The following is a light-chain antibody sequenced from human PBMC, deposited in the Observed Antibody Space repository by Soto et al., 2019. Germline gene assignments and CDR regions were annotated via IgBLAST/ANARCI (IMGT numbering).Light chain of an antibody. CDR3: QQGYRTPWT. CDR2: AAS. J-gene: IGKJ1*01. Sequence: DIQMTQSPSSLSASVGDRVTITCRASQSISSYLHWYQQKPGKAPKLLIYAASNLQSGVPSRFSARGSGTDFTLTLNSPQPENFATYYCQQGYRTPWTFGQGTKVEIK. V-gene: IGKV1-39*01. CDR1: QSISSY.